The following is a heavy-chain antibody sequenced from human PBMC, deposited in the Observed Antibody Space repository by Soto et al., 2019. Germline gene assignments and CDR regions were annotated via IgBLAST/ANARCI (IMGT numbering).Heavy chain of an antibody. CDR3: ARHRVGSGYNLYYYYMDV. CDR1: GGSISSSSYY. CDR2: IYYSGSN. D-gene: IGHD3-22*01. J-gene: IGHJ6*03. V-gene: IGHV4-39*01. Sequence: QLQLQESGPGLVKPSETLSLTCTVSGGSISSSSYYWGWIRQPPGKGLEWIGSIYYSGSNYYNPSLKGRVTISVYKSKNQFSLKLSSVTAADTVVYYCARHRVGSGYNLYYYYMDVWGKGTTVTVSS.